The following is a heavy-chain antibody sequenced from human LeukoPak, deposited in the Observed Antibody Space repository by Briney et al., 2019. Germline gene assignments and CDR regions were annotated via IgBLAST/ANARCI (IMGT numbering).Heavy chain of an antibody. CDR3: ARDQGYGTNDYYYYMDV. D-gene: IGHD3-10*01. V-gene: IGHV1-69*01. Sequence: ASVKVSCKASGGTFSSYAISWVRQAPGQGLEWMGGIIPIFGTANYAQKFQGRVTITADESTSTAYIELSSLRTEDTAVYYCARDQGYGTNDYYYYMDVWGKGTTVTISS. J-gene: IGHJ6*03. CDR1: GGTFSSYA. CDR2: IIPIFGTA.